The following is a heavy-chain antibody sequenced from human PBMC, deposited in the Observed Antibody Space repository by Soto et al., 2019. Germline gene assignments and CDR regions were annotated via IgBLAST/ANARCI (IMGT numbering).Heavy chain of an antibody. V-gene: IGHV3-48*02. CDR1: GFTLSVYS. CDR3: ARGWRSNSFDF. Sequence: EVQLAESGGGLVQPGGSLRLSCAASGFTLSVYSMDWVRQVPGKGLEWVSYIGSGGSPIYYADSVKGRFTISRDNAQNSVYLQMNSLRDEDTAVYHCARGWRSNSFDFWGQGTLVTVSS. CDR2: IGSGGSPI. J-gene: IGHJ4*02. D-gene: IGHD4-4*01.